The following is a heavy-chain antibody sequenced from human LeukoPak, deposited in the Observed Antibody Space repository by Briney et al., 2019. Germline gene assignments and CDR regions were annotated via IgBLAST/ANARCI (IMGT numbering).Heavy chain of an antibody. J-gene: IGHJ4*02. V-gene: IGHV4-34*01. CDR3: ARRGLQFLEWLFPFDF. Sequence: PSETLSLTCAVYGGSFSGYYWSWIRQPPGKGLEWIGEINHSGSTNYNPSLESRVTISIDTSKNQFSLKLSSVTAADTAVYYCARRGLQFLEWLFPFDFWGLGTLVTVSS. CDR1: GGSFSGYY. CDR2: INHSGST. D-gene: IGHD3-3*01.